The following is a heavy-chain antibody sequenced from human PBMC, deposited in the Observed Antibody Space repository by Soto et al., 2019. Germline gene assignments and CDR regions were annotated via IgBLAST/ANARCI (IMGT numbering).Heavy chain of an antibody. CDR2: VFHSGST. Sequence: QLQLQESGSGLVKPSQTLSLTCAVSGGSISSGGYSWSWIRQPPRKGLEWIGYVFHSGSTYYSPSLKSRVTISVDGSKNQFSLKLSSVTAADTAVYYCARGSYGTGSDYWGQGTLVTVSS. CDR3: ARGSYGTGSDY. CDR1: GGSISSGGYS. J-gene: IGHJ4*02. V-gene: IGHV4-30-2*01. D-gene: IGHD3-10*01.